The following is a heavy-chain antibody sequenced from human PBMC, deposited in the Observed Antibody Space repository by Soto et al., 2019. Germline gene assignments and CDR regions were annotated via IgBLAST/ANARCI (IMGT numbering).Heavy chain of an antibody. J-gene: IGHJ4*02. CDR3: ATLPRTIERTPAAIWSFDS. Sequence: ASVKVSCKVSGYSLSDLSIHWVRQAPGKGLEWMGGLDAEDGETIYAQKLQGRGTMTEDTSTDTAYMELGSLTSEDTAMYYCATLPRTIERTPAAIWSFDSWGQGTLVTVS. CDR1: GYSLSDLS. D-gene: IGHD2-2*01. CDR2: LDAEDGET. V-gene: IGHV1-24*01.